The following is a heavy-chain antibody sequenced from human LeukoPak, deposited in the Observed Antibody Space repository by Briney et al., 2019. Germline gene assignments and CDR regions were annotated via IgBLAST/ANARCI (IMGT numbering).Heavy chain of an antibody. J-gene: IGHJ4*02. CDR2: IYYSGST. Sequence: PSETVSLTCTVSGGSISCYYWSWIRQPPGKGLEWIGYIYYSGSTNYNPSLKSRVTISVDTSKNQFSLKLSSVTAADTAVYYCARQDYGDYPYYFDYWGQGTLVTVSS. D-gene: IGHD4-17*01. V-gene: IGHV4-59*01. CDR1: GGSISCYY. CDR3: ARQDYGDYPYYFDY.